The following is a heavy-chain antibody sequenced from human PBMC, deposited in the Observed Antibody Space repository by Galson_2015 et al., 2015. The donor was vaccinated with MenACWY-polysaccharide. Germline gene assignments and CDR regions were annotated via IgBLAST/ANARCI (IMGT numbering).Heavy chain of an antibody. V-gene: IGHV3-66*01. CDR1: GFSVSSKH. D-gene: IGHD2/OR15-2a*01. CDR2: FYSAGST. J-gene: IGHJ4*02. CDR3: VSTPALSGNYFDF. Sequence: SLRLSCAASGFSVSSKHMSWVRQAPGKGLEWVSIFYSAGSTYYADSVKGRFTISRDASKNTLFLQMDSLRVDDTAVYYCVSTPALSGNYFDFWGQGALVTVSS.